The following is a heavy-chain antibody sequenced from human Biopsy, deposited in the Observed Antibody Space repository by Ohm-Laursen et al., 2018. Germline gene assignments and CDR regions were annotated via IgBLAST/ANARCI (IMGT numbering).Heavy chain of an antibody. J-gene: IGHJ4*02. V-gene: IGHV1-46*01. D-gene: IGHD1-20*01. CDR2: INPNNDNT. CDR3: ARGPRGLVAITATAYYFDF. CDR1: GYSFTNYY. Sequence: ASVKVSCHASGYSFTNYYLHWVRQAPGQGLQWMGRINPNNDNTVYAQQFQGRVTMTKDTSTSTVYMDLSSLTFDDSAVYYCARGPRGLVAITATAYYFDFWGQGNLVTVSS.